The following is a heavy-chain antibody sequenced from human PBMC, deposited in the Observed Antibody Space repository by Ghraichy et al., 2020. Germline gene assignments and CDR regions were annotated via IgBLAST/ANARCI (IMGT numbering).Heavy chain of an antibody. V-gene: IGHV4-4*02. D-gene: IGHD2-2*01. CDR1: GDSIISNNW. Sequence: SCAVSGDSIISNNWWSWVRQPPGQGLEWIGEIFHSGSTNYNPSLKSRITISLDKSKNQFSLKMTSVTAADTAVYYCAREIDQLRYFDSWGQGTLVTVSS. CDR3: AREIDQLRYFDS. CDR2: IFHSGST. J-gene: IGHJ4*02.